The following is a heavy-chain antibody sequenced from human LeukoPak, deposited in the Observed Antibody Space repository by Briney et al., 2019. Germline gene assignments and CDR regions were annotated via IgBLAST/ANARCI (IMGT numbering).Heavy chain of an antibody. V-gene: IGHV4-59*01. D-gene: IGHD5-18*01. J-gene: IGHJ4*02. CDR3: ARSVLGYSYGLHIDY. CDR1: GGSISSYY. Sequence: YPSETLSLTCTVSGGSISSYYWSSIRQPPGKGLEWIGYIHYRGSTNYNPSLKSRVTISVDTSKNQFSLKLSSLTAADTAVYYCARSVLGYSYGLHIDYWGQGTLVTVSS. CDR2: IHYRGST.